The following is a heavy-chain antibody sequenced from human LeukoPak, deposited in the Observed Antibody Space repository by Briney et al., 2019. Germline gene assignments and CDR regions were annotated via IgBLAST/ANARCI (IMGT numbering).Heavy chain of an antibody. J-gene: IGHJ4*02. D-gene: IGHD6-19*01. CDR2: ISYDGSNK. V-gene: IGHV3-30*04. Sequence: PGGSLRLSCAASGFTFSSYAMHWVRQAPGKGLEWVAVISYDGSNKYYADSVKGRFTISRDNSKNTLYLQMNSLRTEDTAVYYCARVGLLHGSGWEDYWGQGTLVTVSS. CDR1: GFTFSSYA. CDR3: ARVGLLHGSGWEDY.